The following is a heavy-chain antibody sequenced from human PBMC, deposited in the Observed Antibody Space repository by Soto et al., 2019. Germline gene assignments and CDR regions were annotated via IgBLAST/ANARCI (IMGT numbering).Heavy chain of an antibody. CDR1: GYSFTIYD. J-gene: IGHJ4*02. Sequence: ASVKVSCKASGYSFTIYDMHWVRQAPGQGLEWMGIINPSGGSTRYAQKFQGRVTMTRDTSTSTVYMELSSLKSEDTAVYYCARGLIYDSSGYYFDYWGQGTLVTAPQ. CDR3: ARGLIYDSSGYYFDY. D-gene: IGHD3-22*01. CDR2: INPSGGST. V-gene: IGHV1-46*01.